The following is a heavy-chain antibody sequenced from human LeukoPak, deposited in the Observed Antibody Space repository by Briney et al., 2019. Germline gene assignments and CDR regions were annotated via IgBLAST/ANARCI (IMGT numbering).Heavy chain of an antibody. CDR2: ISYDGSNK. V-gene: IGHV3-30*18. Sequence: SGGSLRLSCAASGFTFSSYGMHWVRQAPGKGLEWVAVISYDGSNKYYADSVKGRFTISRDNSKNTLYLQMNSLRAEDTAVYYCAKSSLWGSPRHPAMFDYWGQGTLVTVSS. D-gene: IGHD3-16*01. CDR3: AKSSLWGSPRHPAMFDY. J-gene: IGHJ4*02. CDR1: GFTFSSYG.